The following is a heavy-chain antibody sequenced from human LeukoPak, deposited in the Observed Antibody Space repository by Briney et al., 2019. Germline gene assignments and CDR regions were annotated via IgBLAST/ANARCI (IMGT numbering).Heavy chain of an antibody. J-gene: IGHJ5*02. D-gene: IGHD2-15*01. Sequence: PSGPLSLPCAVSGGPISISNWWSWVRHPPGEGLEWIGEIYHSGRTNYNPSLKSRVTISVDKSKNQFSLKLSSVTAADTAVYYCARDPIDCSGGSCYSEGWFDPWGQGTLVTVSS. CDR3: ARDPIDCSGGSCYSEGWFDP. CDR1: GGPISISNW. V-gene: IGHV4-4*02. CDR2: IYHSGRT.